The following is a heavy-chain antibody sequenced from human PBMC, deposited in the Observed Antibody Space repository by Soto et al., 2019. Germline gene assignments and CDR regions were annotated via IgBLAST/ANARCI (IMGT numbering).Heavy chain of an antibody. Sequence: GGSLRLSCAAAGFIFRSYGVHWVRQAPGKGLEWVAVISHDGSNAYYADAVNGRFTISRDNAKNTVYLRMNSLRAEDTAVYYCAKQGIEVAGTDYFDYWGQGALVTVSS. CDR1: GFIFRSYG. CDR3: AKQGIEVAGTDYFDY. CDR2: ISHDGSNA. V-gene: IGHV3-30*18. J-gene: IGHJ4*02. D-gene: IGHD6-19*01.